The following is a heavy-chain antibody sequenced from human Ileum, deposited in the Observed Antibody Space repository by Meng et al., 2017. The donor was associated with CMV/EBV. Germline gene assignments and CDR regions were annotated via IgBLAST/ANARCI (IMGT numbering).Heavy chain of an antibody. CDR2: IDGDGNNI. J-gene: IGHJ4*02. Sequence: ASGFTFNNYWLHWVRQAPGEGRVWVSGIDGDGNNIRYADSAKGRFTISRDNAKNTLYLQMNSPRAEDTAVYYCAREVITPGQYFFEYWGQGTLVTVSS. CDR3: AREVITPGQYFFEY. V-gene: IGHV3-74*01. CDR1: GFTFNNYW. D-gene: IGHD2/OR15-2a*01.